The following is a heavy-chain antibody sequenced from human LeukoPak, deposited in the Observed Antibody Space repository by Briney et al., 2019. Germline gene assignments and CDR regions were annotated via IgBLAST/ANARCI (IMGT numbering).Heavy chain of an antibody. D-gene: IGHD3-3*01. CDR2: ISYDGSNK. CDR3: ARVYYDFWSGYYPRWYYYYYMDV. Sequence: GGSLRLSCAASGFTFSSYAMHWVRQAPGKGLEWVAVISYDGSNKYYADSVKGRFTISRDNSKNTLYLQMNSLRAEDTAVYYCARVYYDFWSGYYPRWYYYYYMDVWGKGTTVTVSS. V-gene: IGHV3-30*01. J-gene: IGHJ6*03. CDR1: GFTFSSYA.